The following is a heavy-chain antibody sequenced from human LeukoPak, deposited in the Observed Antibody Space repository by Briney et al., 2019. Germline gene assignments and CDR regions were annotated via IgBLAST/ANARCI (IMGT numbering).Heavy chain of an antibody. V-gene: IGHV4-59*01. CDR1: GGSFSGYY. CDR2: IYYSGST. D-gene: IGHD6-13*01. J-gene: IGHJ6*03. Sequence: SETLSLTCAVYGGSFSGYYWSWIRQPPGKGLEWIGYIYYSGSTNYNPSLKSRVTISVDTSKNQFSLKLSSVTAADTAVYYCARSSSSWYTDTMDVWGKGTTVTVSS. CDR3: ARSSSSWYTDTMDV.